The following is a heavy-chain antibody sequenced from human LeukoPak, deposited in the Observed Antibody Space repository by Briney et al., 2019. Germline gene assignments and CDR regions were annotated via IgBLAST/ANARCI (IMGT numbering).Heavy chain of an antibody. Sequence: SETLSLTCTVSGASISNYYWIWVRQPPGEGLEWIGYMHYSGNTNYNPSLKSRVTTSVDMSSNLFSLKLTSVTAADTAVYYCARAVNDFWSGFSYYFDYWGQGALVTVSS. CDR2: MHYSGNT. CDR3: ARAVNDFWSGFSYYFDY. J-gene: IGHJ4*02. V-gene: IGHV4-59*01. D-gene: IGHD3-3*01. CDR1: GASISNYY.